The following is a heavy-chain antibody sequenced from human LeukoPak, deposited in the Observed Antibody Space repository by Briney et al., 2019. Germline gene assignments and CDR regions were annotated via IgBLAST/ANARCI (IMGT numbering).Heavy chain of an antibody. CDR3: ARAGSYYYGSSWFDP. CDR2: INPNSGGT. V-gene: IGHV1-2*04. D-gene: IGHD3-10*01. J-gene: IGHJ5*02. Sequence: GASVKVSCKASGYTFTSYYMHWVRQAPGQGLEWMGWINPNSGGTNYAQKFQGWVTMTRDTSISTAYMELSRLRSDDTAVYYCARAGSYYYGSSWFDPWGQGTLVTVSS. CDR1: GYTFTSYY.